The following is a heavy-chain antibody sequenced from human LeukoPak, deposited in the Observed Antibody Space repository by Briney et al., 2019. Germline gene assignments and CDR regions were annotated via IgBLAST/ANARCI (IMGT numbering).Heavy chain of an antibody. J-gene: IGHJ4*02. CDR1: GGSISSSSSY. CDR3: ARRHGTGWYRAFDY. CDR2: IYYSGST. Sequence: SETLSLTCTVSGGSISSSSSYWGWIRQPPGKGLEWIGSIYYSGSTYYNPSLRSRVTISVDTSKNQFSLKLSSVTAADTAVYYCARRHGTGWYRAFDYWGQGTLVTVSS. V-gene: IGHV4-39*01. D-gene: IGHD6-19*01.